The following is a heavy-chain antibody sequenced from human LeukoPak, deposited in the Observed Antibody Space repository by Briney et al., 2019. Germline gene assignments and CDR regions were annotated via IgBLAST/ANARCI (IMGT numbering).Heavy chain of an antibody. CDR3: ARGKSAATPIDY. CDR1: GFTFSNYS. V-gene: IGHV3-21*01. CDR2: ITSSSTFR. Sequence: GGSLRLSCVVFGFTFSNYSMNWVRQAPGKGLGWVLSITSSSTFRYYADSLTGRFTISRDNAENSLYLQINSLTAEDTALYYCARGKSAATPIDYWGQGTLVTVSS. J-gene: IGHJ4*02. D-gene: IGHD6-13*01.